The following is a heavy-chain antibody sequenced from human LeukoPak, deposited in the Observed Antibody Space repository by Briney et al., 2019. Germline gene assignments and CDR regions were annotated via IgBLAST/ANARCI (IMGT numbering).Heavy chain of an antibody. CDR1: AYSISTVYY. V-gene: IGHV4-38-2*02. CDR2: FYQGGNT. CDR3: PRAMTIAPRLQTIFDN. Sequence: SQTLSLTWTVSAYSISTVYYWYWMRQPPGKSLEWMWTFYQGGNTYYNPSLKQRVTISIDTSKNQFSLNLTSVIAADTSVYYCPRAMTIAPRLQTIFDNWGQGTLVTASS. J-gene: IGHJ4*02. D-gene: IGHD6-6*01.